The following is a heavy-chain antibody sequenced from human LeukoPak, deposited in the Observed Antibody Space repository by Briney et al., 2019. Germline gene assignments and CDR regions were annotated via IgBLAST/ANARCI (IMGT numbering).Heavy chain of an antibody. CDR2: IKGDQSTT. D-gene: IGHD1-26*01. V-gene: IGHV3-74*01. Sequence: AGGSLRLSCAASGFTFSRHWMHWVRQAPGKGLVWVSRIKGDQSTTNYADSVKGRFTISRDNAKNTLYLQMNSLRAEDTAVYYCASEGSGRTEGMDVWGQGTTVTVSS. J-gene: IGHJ6*02. CDR3: ASEGSGRTEGMDV. CDR1: GFTFSRHW.